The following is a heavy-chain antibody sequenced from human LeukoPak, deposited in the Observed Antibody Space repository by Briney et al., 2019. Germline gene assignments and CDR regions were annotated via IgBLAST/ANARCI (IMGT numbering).Heavy chain of an antibody. CDR3: ARSSIIAAAGSFDY. D-gene: IGHD6-13*01. J-gene: IGHJ4*02. Sequence: SETLSLTCTVSGGSISSSNWWSWVRQPPGKGLEWIGEIYHSGSTNYNPSLKSRVTISVDKSKNQFSLKLSSVTAADTAVYYCARSSIIAAAGSFDYWGQGTLVTVSS. CDR1: GGSISSSNW. CDR2: IYHSGST. V-gene: IGHV4-4*02.